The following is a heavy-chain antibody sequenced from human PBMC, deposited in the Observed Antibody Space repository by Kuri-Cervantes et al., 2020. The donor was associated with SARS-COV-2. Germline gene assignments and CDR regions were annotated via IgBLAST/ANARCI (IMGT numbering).Heavy chain of an antibody. J-gene: IGHJ6*02. CDR1: GFTFSSYG. V-gene: IGHV3-30*03. D-gene: IGHD6-6*01. CDR3: ARDRRVQLGRVYYGMDV. Sequence: GGSLRLSCAASGFTFSSYGMHWVRQAPGKGLEWVAVISYDGSNKYYADSVKGRFTISRDNSKNTLYLQMNSLRAEDTAVYYCARDRRVQLGRVYYGMDVWGQGTTVTVSS. CDR2: ISYDGSNK.